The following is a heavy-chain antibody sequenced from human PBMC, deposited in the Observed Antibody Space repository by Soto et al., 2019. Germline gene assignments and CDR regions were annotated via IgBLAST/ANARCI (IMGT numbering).Heavy chain of an antibody. D-gene: IGHD2-15*01. CDR1: GFTFSSYG. CDR2: IWYDGSNK. V-gene: IGHV3-33*01. Sequence: GGSLRLSCAAYGFTFSSYGMHWVRQAPGEGLEWVAVIWYDGSNKYYADSVKGRFTISRDNSKNTLYLQMNSLRAEDTAVYYCAREVVVVAATRYYYYGMDVWGQGTTVTVSS. CDR3: AREVVVVAATRYYYYGMDV. J-gene: IGHJ6*02.